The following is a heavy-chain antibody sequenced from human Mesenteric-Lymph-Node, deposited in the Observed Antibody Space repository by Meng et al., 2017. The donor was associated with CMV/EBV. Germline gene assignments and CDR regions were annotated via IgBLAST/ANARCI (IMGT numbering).Heavy chain of an antibody. CDR2: INPKSGGT. J-gene: IGHJ5*02. CDR1: GYTFTGDY. V-gene: IGHV1-2*02. CDR3: ARFWSGLSRAPGWFDP. D-gene: IGHD3-3*01. Sequence: ASVKVSCKTSGYTFTGDYLHWVRQAPGQGLEWMGWINPKSGGTKYAQKFQDRVTMTRDTSISTAYMELSRLRSGDTAVYYCARFWSGLSRAPGWFDPWGQGTLVTVSS.